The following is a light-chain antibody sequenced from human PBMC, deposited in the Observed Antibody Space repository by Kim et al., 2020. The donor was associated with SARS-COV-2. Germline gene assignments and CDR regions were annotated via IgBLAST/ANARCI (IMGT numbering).Light chain of an antibody. V-gene: IGLV1-44*01. Sequence: GRTVTISCTGSTSNVVLQFVNWYRQLPGTAPKVFIYNDNQRPSGVPDRFSGSRSGTSASLAISGLQSEDEADYYCATWDVSLNGWVFGGGTKLTVL. CDR1: TSNVVLQF. CDR3: ATWDVSLNGWV. J-gene: IGLJ3*02. CDR2: NDN.